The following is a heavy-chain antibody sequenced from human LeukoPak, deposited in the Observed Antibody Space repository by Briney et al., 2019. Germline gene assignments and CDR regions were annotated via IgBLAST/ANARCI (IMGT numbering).Heavy chain of an antibody. V-gene: IGHV3-23*01. CDR2: ISGSGGST. CDR3: AKSRDGYNFGFDY. D-gene: IGHD5-24*01. CDR1: GFTFSSYA. J-gene: IGHJ4*02. Sequence: GGSLRLSCAASGFTFSSYAMSWVRQAPGKGLEWVSAISGSGGSTYYADSVKGRFTVSRDNSKNTLYLQMNSLRAEDTAVYYCAKSRDGYNFGFDYWGQGTLVTVSS.